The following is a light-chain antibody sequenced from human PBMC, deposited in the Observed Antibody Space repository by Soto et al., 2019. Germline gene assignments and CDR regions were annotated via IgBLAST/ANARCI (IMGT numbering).Light chain of an antibody. Sequence: DIVMTQSPDSLAVSVGERATINCKCSQSVLYSSNNKNYLAWYQQKPGQPPKLLIYWASTRESGVPDRFSGSGSGTDFTLTISSLQAEDVAVYYCQQYYSTPPTFGQGTKVEIK. CDR2: WAS. V-gene: IGKV4-1*01. J-gene: IGKJ1*01. CDR3: QQYYSTPPT. CDR1: QSVLYSSNNKNY.